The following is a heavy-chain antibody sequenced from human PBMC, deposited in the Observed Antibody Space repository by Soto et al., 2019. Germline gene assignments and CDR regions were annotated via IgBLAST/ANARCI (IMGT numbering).Heavy chain of an antibody. CDR3: ARWPQLKPRFDY. J-gene: IGHJ4*02. CDR1: GGSISSGDYY. D-gene: IGHD1-1*01. CDR2: IYYSGST. Sequence: PSETLSLTCTFSGGSISSGDYYWSWIRQHPGKGLEWIGYIYYSGSTYYNPSLKSRVTISVDTSKNQFSLKLSSVTAADTAVYYCARWPQLKPRFDYWGQGTLVTVSS. V-gene: IGHV4-31*03.